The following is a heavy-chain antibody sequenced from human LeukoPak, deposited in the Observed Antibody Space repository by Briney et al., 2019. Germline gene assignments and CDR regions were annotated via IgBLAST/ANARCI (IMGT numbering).Heavy chain of an antibody. D-gene: IGHD6-19*01. Sequence: SETLSLTCTVSGGSIRSHYWSWIRQPPGRGLEWIGLIYFSGSTNYNPSLKSRVTISIDTSKNQFSLKLTSVTAADTAVYYCARVMGGLAVAGEIDYWGQGFLVSVSS. CDR3: ARVMGGLAVAGEIDY. CDR1: GGSIRSHY. V-gene: IGHV4-59*11. J-gene: IGHJ4*02. CDR2: IYFSGST.